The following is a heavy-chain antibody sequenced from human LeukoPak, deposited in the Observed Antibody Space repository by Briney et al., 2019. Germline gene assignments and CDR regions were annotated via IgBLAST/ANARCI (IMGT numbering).Heavy chain of an antibody. V-gene: IGHV1-2*06. CDR1: GYAFTGYY. Sequence: ASVKVSCKASGYAFTGYYMHWVRQAPGQGLEWMGRINPNSGGTNYAQKFQGRVTMTRDTSISTAYMELSRLRSDDTAVYYCAGISPMTTNIIDYWGQGTLVTVSS. D-gene: IGHD4-17*01. CDR3: AGISPMTTNIIDY. J-gene: IGHJ4*02. CDR2: INPNSGGT.